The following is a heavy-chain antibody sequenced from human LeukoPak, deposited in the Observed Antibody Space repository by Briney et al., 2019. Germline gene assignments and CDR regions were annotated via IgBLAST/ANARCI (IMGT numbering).Heavy chain of an antibody. CDR1: GYSFASGW. D-gene: IGHD2-15*01. CDR3: ARRYCSGGSCYHGMGV. J-gene: IGHJ6*02. Sequence: PGESLKIASKVAGYSFASGWIGWVRQMPGKGLEWMGIIYPGDSDTRYSPSFQGQVTISADKSISTAYLQWSSLKASDTAMYYCARRYCSGGSCYHGMGVWGQGTTVTVSS. CDR2: IYPGDSDT. V-gene: IGHV5-51*01.